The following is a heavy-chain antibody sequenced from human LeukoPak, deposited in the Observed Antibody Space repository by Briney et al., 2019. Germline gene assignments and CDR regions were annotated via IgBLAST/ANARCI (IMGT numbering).Heavy chain of an antibody. D-gene: IGHD3-22*01. V-gene: IGHV4-59*08. J-gene: IGHJ3*02. CDR1: GGSIISFY. CDR2: VYYTGST. CDR3: ARQTDYYDSSGYQRSAFDI. Sequence: PSETLSLTCTVSGGSIISFYWSWLRQPPGKGLEWIGYVYYTGSTYYNPSLKSRVTISVDTSKNQFSLKLSSVTAADTAVYYCARQTDYYDSSGYQRSAFDIWGQGTMVTVSS.